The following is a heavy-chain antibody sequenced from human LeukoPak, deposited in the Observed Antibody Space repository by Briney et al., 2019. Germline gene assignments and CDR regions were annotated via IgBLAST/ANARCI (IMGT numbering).Heavy chain of an antibody. J-gene: IGHJ4*02. CDR2: IKQDGSEK. CDR3: ARDSAGNDY. D-gene: IGHD6-13*01. Sequence: GGSLSLSCAVSGFTFSTYWMSWVRQAPGKGLEWVANIKQDGSEKYYVDSVKGRFTISRDNAKNSLYLQMNSLRAEDTAMYYCARDSAGNDYWGQETLVTVSS. CDR1: GFTFSTYW. V-gene: IGHV3-7*01.